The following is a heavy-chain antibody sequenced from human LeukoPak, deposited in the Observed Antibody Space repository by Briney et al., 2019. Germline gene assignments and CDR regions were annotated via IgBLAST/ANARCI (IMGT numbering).Heavy chain of an antibody. CDR3: AKTRRGVVKGAFDI. J-gene: IGHJ3*02. CDR2: ISWNSGSI. D-gene: IGHD3-3*01. CDR1: GFTFDDYA. V-gene: IGHV3-9*01. Sequence: GGSLRLSCAASGFTFDDYAMHWVRQAPGKGLEWVSGISWNSGSIGYADSVKGRLTISRDNAKNSLYLQMNSLRAEDTALYYCAKTRRGVVKGAFDIWGQGTMVTVSS.